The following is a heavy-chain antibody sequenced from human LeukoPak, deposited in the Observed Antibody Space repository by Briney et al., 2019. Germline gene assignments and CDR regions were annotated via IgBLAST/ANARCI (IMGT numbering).Heavy chain of an antibody. D-gene: IGHD5-12*01. CDR2: IYYSGST. V-gene: IGHV4-39*01. Sequence: SETLSLTCTVSGGSISSYYWGWIRQPPGKGLEWIGSIYYSGSTYYNPSLKSRVTISVDTSKNQFSLKLSSVTAADTAVYYCASVASFDYWGQGTLVTVSS. CDR1: GGSISSYY. J-gene: IGHJ4*02. CDR3: ASVASFDY.